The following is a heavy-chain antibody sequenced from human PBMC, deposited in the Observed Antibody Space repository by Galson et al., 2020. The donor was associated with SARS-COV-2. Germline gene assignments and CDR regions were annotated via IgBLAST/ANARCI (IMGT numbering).Heavy chain of an antibody. CDR2: VYYNRNT. CDR3: ARHDSVVAYFDY. Sequence: SETLPPTCTLSGGSFSRYYGSWIRQPPGKGLEWSGYVYYNRNTNYNYSIKSRVSISVDTSENQFSLKLSSVTAADTAVYYCARHDSVVAYFDYWGQGALVTVSS. V-gene: IGHV4-59*08. D-gene: IGHD3-22*01. CDR1: GGSFSRYY. J-gene: IGHJ4*02.